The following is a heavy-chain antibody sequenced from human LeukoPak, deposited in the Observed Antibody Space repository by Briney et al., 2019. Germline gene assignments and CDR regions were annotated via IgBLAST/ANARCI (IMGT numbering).Heavy chain of an antibody. V-gene: IGHV3-43*02. D-gene: IGHD5-18*01. CDR3: ATHFYHGSSYDHY. Sequence: GGSLRLSCAASGFTFDDYAMHWVRQAPGKGLEWVSLISGDGGSTYYADSVKGRFTISRDNSKNSLYLQMNSLRTEDTALYYCATHFYHGSSYDHYWGQGTLVTVSS. CDR2: ISGDGGST. J-gene: IGHJ4*02. CDR1: GFTFDDYA.